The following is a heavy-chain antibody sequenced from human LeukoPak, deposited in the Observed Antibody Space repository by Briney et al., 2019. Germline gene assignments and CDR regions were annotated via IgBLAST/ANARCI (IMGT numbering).Heavy chain of an antibody. V-gene: IGHV4-59*11. CDR2: IYYSGST. J-gene: IGHJ5*02. D-gene: IGHD6-13*01. Sequence: SETLSLTCTVSGGSISSHYWSWIRQPPGKGLEWIGYIYYSGSTNYNPSLKSRVTISVDTSKNQFSLKLSSVTAADTAVYYRAREIAAAGTIRFDPWGQGTLVTVSS. CDR3: AREIAAAGTIRFDP. CDR1: GGSISSHY.